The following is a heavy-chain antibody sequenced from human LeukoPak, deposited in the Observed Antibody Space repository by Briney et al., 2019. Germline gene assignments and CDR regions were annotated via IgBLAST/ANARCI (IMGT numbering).Heavy chain of an antibody. CDR2: TNSGGATT. Sequence: PGGSLRLSCATSGFSFSDFSMSWVRQAPGKGLEWISTTNSGGATTDYAESVKGRFTISRDNSKNILYLQMSSLRVEDTAMYYCAKQSYARSLGEGGPGTLVTVSS. CDR3: AKQSYARSLGE. CDR1: GFSFSDFS. J-gene: IGHJ4*02. V-gene: IGHV3-23*01. D-gene: IGHD2-8*01.